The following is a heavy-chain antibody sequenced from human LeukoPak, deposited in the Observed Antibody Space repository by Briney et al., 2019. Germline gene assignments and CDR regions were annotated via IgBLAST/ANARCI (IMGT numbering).Heavy chain of an antibody. CDR1: GDSFSSNSAG. D-gene: IGHD5-24*01. CDR2: TYYRSTWYN. V-gene: IGHV6-1*01. CDR3: AREAEITRFDY. Sequence: SQTLSLTCALFGDSFSSNSAGWRWVRQSPSRGLEWLGRTYYRSTWYNDDAPSVKGPLTITPDTSKNQFSLQLNSVTPEDTAVYYCAREAEITRFDYWGQGTLVTVSS. J-gene: IGHJ4*02.